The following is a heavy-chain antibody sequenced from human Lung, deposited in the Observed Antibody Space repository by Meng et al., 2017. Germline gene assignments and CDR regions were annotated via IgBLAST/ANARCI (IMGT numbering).Heavy chain of an antibody. CDR2: IYNSGST. Sequence: QVQLQESGPVLVKPSQTLSLTCTVSGGSISSSNYYWSWCRQPPGKGLEWSGHIYNSGSTYYNPSLKSRITISVDTSKNQFSLKLSSVTAADTAVYYCARGQKGYFDLWGRGTLVTVSS. CDR1: GGSISSSNYY. J-gene: IGHJ2*01. CDR3: ARGQKGYFDL. V-gene: IGHV4-30-4*01.